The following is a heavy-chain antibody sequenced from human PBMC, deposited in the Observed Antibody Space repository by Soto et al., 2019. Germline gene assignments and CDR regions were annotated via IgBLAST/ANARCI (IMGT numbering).Heavy chain of an antibody. D-gene: IGHD3-9*01. Sequence: SGTLSLTCTVSGGSISSDYWSWVRQPPGKGLEWIGYIYYSGSTNYNPSLKSRVTISVDTSKNQFSLKLSSVTAADTAVYYCARLSSGQGRSIYDILTGYTVHWFDPWGQGTLVTVSS. V-gene: IGHV4-59*08. CDR1: GGSISSDY. CDR2: IYYSGST. CDR3: ARLSSGQGRSIYDILTGYTVHWFDP. J-gene: IGHJ5*02.